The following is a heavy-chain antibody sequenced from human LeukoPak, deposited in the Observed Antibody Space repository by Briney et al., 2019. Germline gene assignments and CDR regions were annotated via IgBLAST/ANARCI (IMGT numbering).Heavy chain of an antibody. CDR3: CITGTSYNPIDY. V-gene: IGHV1-18*04. CDR2: ISAYNGNT. Sequence: ASVKLSCKASGYTFTSYGISWVRQAPGQGLEWMGWISAYNGNTNYAQKLQGRVTMTTDTSTSTAYMELRSLRSDDTAVYYCCITGTSYNPIDYGGQGTLVTVSS. J-gene: IGHJ4*02. CDR1: GYTFTSYG. D-gene: IGHD1-7*01.